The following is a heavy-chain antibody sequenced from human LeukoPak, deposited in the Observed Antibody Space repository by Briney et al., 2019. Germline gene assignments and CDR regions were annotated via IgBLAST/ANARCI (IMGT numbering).Heavy chain of an antibody. D-gene: IGHD3-10*01. CDR2: ISGSGGTT. J-gene: IGHJ4*02. V-gene: IGHV3-23*01. CDR1: GFTFSSYN. CDR3: AKDDAWLRFGE. Sequence: GGSLRLSCAASGFTFSSYNMNWVRQAPGKGLEWVSVISGSGGTTYYADSVKGRFTISRDNSKNTLYLEVISLTAEDTAVYYCAKDDAWLRFGEWSQGTLVTVSS.